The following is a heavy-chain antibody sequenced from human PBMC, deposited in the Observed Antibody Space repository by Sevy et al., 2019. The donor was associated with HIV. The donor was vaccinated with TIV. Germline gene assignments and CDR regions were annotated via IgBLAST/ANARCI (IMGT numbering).Heavy chain of an antibody. Sequence: GGSLRLSCAASGLNFSKYSFNWVRQAPEKGLEWISHISRSGTTTYYAESVKGRFTVSRDNAKNSLYLQMSSLRDEDTSVYYCARDYDFWSGYTALSYSSLSYYYGMDVWGQGTTVTVSS. J-gene: IGHJ6*02. D-gene: IGHD3-3*01. CDR3: ARDYDFWSGYTALSYSSLSYYYGMDV. CDR1: GLNFSKYS. V-gene: IGHV3-48*02. CDR2: ISRSGTTT.